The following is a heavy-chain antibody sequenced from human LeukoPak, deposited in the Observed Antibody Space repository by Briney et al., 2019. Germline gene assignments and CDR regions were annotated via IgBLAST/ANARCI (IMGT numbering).Heavy chain of an antibody. V-gene: IGHV1-2*02. CDR2: INPNSGGT. J-gene: IGHJ4*02. CDR1: GYTFTGYY. CDR3: ARDWIAAAGIDY. D-gene: IGHD6-13*01. Sequence: WASVKVSCKASGYTFTGYYMHWVRQAPGQGLEWMGWINPNSGGTNYAQKFQGRVTMTRDTSISTAYMELSRLRSDDMAVYYCARDWIAAAGIDYWGQGTLVTVSS.